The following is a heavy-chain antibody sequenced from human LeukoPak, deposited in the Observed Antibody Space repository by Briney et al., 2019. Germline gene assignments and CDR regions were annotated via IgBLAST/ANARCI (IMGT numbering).Heavy chain of an antibody. D-gene: IGHD6-6*01. CDR3: VGTIASRGSEY. V-gene: IGHV3-74*01. J-gene: IGHJ4*02. CDR1: GFTFTNYW. Sequence: GGSLRPSCAASGFTFTNYWMHWVRQAPGMGLVWVSRLPPDELGIIYADSVKGRFTVSRDNAKNTVYLQMNSLRVDDTAMYYCVGTIASRGSEYWGQGALVTVSS. CDR2: LPPDELGI.